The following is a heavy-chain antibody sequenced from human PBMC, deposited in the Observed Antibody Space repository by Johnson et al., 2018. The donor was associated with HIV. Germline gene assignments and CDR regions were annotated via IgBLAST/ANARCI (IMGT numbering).Heavy chain of an antibody. Sequence: VQLVESGGGLVQPGGSLRLSCAASGFTFSSYAMHWVRQAPGKGLEWVAVIWYDGSNKYYVDSVKGRFTISRDNSKNSLYLQMNSLRAEDTAVYYCARACRDGYTCDAFDIWGQGTIVTVSS. D-gene: IGHD5-24*01. CDR3: ARACRDGYTCDAFDI. CDR1: GFTFSSYA. J-gene: IGHJ3*02. CDR2: IWYDGSNK. V-gene: IGHV3-33*08.